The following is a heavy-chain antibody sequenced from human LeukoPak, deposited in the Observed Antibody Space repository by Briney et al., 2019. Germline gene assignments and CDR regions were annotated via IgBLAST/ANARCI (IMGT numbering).Heavy chain of an antibody. D-gene: IGHD6-6*01. Sequence: GGSLRLFCAASGFTFSTYNMNWVRQAPGKGLEWVSSISGSSSHIYYADSVKGRFTISRDNAKNSLYLQMNSLRADDTAVYYCARGREGIAARWWVEEPRWYFFDPWGQGTPVTVSS. J-gene: IGHJ5*02. CDR3: ARGREGIAARWWVEEPRWYFFDP. V-gene: IGHV3-21*01. CDR1: GFTFSTYN. CDR2: ISGSSSHI.